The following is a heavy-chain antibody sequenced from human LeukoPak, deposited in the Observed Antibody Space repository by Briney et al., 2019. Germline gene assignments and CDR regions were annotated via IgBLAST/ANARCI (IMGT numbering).Heavy chain of an antibody. CDR3: ARGGWSLDF. CDR2: IYFSGTT. D-gene: IGHD6-19*01. V-gene: IGHV4-59*01. J-gene: IGHJ4*02. Sequence: SETLSLTCTVSGGSISSFYWSWIRQPPGKGLEWIGYIYFSGTTNYNPSLKSRVSISVDTSKNQFSLKLSSVAAADTAVYYCARGGWSLDFWGQGTLVTVSS. CDR1: GGSISSFY.